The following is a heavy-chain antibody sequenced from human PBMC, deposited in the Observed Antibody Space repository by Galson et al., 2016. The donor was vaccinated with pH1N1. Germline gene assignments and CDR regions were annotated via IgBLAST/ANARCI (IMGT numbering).Heavy chain of an antibody. CDR3: AKNVREAAAANDAFDI. Sequence: SLRLSCAASGFSLSSYGLTWVRRAPGKGLQWVLSISGSGGNTYYAHSVKGRFAISRDNSKNTVYLQMNSLRAEDTATYYCAKNVREAAAANDAFDIWGQGTMVTVSS. D-gene: IGHD6-13*01. J-gene: IGHJ3*02. V-gene: IGHV3-23*01. CDR2: ISGSGGNT. CDR1: GFSLSSYG.